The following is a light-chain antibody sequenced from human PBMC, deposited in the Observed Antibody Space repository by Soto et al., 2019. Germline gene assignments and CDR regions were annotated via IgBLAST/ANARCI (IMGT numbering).Light chain of an antibody. V-gene: IGKV1-5*01. CDR2: DAS. CDR3: QQYESYQT. CDR1: QSISNR. J-gene: IGKJ1*01. Sequence: IQVPQSPSTLPASVGDRVTITCRAGQSISNRLAWYHQKPGKTPNLLIYDASNLGSGVPSRFSVSGCGTECTLIIIIRQWDHSAPFLEQQYESYQTFGQGTKVDIK.